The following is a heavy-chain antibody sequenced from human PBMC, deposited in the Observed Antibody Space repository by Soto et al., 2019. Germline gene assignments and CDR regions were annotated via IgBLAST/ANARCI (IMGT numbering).Heavy chain of an antibody. Sequence: PGGSLRLSCAASGFTFSSYGMHWVRQAPGKGLEWVAVISYDGSNKYYADSVKGRFTISRDNSKNTLYLQMNSLRAEDTAVYYCANMVVAATTLDYWGQGTLVNVSS. CDR3: ANMVVAATTLDY. D-gene: IGHD2-15*01. J-gene: IGHJ4*01. CDR2: ISYDGSNK. V-gene: IGHV3-30*18. CDR1: GFTFSSYG.